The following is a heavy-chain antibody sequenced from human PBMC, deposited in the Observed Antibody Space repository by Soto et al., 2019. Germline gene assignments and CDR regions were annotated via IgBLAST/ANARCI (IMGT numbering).Heavy chain of an antibody. J-gene: IGHJ6*02. V-gene: IGHV3-15*07. D-gene: IGHD4-17*01. CDR1: GFTFSNAW. CDR2: IKSKTDGGTT. Sequence: GGSLRLSCAASGFTFSNAWMNWVRQAPGKGLEWVGRIKSKTDGGTTDYAAPVKGRFTISRDDSKNTLYLQMNSLKTEDTAVYYCTTDRYGGKIYYYYGMDVWGQGTTVTVSS. CDR3: TTDRYGGKIYYYYGMDV.